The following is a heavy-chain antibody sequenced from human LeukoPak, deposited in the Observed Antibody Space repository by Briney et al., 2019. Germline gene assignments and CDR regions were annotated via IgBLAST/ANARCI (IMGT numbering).Heavy chain of an antibody. Sequence: ASVKVSCKASGYTFTSYYMHWVRQAPGQGLEWMGIINPSGGSTSYAQKFQGRVTMTRDTSTSTVYVELSSLRSEDTAVYYCARGLTYYDILTGYYDPYYFDYWGQGTLSPSPQ. D-gene: IGHD3-9*01. J-gene: IGHJ4*02. CDR1: GYTFTSYY. CDR3: ARGLTYYDILTGYYDPYYFDY. V-gene: IGHV1-46*01. CDR2: INPSGGST.